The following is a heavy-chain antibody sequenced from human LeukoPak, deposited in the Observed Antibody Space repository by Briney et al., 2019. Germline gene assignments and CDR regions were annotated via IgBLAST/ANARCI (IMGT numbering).Heavy chain of an antibody. Sequence: PGGSLRLSCAASGFTFSTYWMHWVRQAPGKGLVWVSRTNSDGRSTSYADSVKGRFTISRDNARNTLYLQMNSLRAEDTAVYYCARDTYYYDSSGYYFETYAFDIWGQGTMVTVSS. D-gene: IGHD3-22*01. CDR3: ARDTYYYDSSGYYFETYAFDI. CDR1: GFTFSTYW. J-gene: IGHJ3*02. V-gene: IGHV3-74*01. CDR2: TNSDGRST.